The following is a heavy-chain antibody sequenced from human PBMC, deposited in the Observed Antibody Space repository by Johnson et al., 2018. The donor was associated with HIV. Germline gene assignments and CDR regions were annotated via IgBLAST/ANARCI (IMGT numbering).Heavy chain of an antibody. CDR1: GFTFSDYY. V-gene: IGHV3-11*04. CDR3: ARKGGRHFWSGYWNAFDI. CDR2: ISSSGSTI. D-gene: IGHD3-3*02. Sequence: QVQLVESGGGVAQPGRSLRLSCAASGFTFSDYYMSWIRQAPGKGLEWVSYISSSGSTIYYADSVKGRFTISRDNAKNSLYLQMNSLRAEDTAVYYCARKGGRHFWSGYWNAFDIWGQGTMVSVSS. J-gene: IGHJ3*02.